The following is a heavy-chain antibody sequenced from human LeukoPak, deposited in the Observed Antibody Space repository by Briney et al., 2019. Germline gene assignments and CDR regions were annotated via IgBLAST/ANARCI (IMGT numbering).Heavy chain of an antibody. CDR2: INPNSGGT. V-gene: IGHV1-2*02. J-gene: IGHJ6*03. D-gene: IGHD6-19*01. CDR3: ARKGHSSGGKRYYYYYYMDV. Sequence: ASVKVSCKASGYTFTGHYIHWVRQAPGQGLEWMGWINPNSGGTNYAQKFQGRVTMTRDTSISTAYMELSRLRSDDTAVYYCARKGHSSGGKRYYYYYYMDVWGKGTTVTISS. CDR1: GYTFTGHY.